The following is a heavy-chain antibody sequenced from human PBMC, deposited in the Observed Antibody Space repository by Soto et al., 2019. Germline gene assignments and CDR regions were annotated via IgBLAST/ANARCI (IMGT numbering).Heavy chain of an antibody. CDR2: IKQDGSEK. D-gene: IGHD3-3*01. CDR1: GFTFSSYW. CDR3: ARSPPNYDFWSGYYTVYFQH. J-gene: IGHJ1*01. Sequence: LRLSCAASGFTFSSYWMSWVRQAPGKGLEWVANIKQDGSEKYYVDSVKGRFTISRDNAKNSLYLQMNSLRAEDTAVYYCARSPPNYDFWSGYYTVYFQHWGQGTLVTVSS. V-gene: IGHV3-7*01.